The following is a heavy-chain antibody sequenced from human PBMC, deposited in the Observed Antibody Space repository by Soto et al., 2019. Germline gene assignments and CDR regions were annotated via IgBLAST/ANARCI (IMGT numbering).Heavy chain of an antibody. CDR2: ISAYNGNT. D-gene: IGHD4-17*01. Sequence: ASVKVSCKASGYTFTSYGISWVRQAPGQGLEWMGWISAYNGNTNYAQKLQGRVTMTTDTSTSTAYMELRSLRSDDTAVYYCARQKMGYGDYVYDYWGQGTLVTVSS. CDR3: ARQKMGYGDYVYDY. CDR1: GYTFTSYG. J-gene: IGHJ4*02. V-gene: IGHV1-18*01.